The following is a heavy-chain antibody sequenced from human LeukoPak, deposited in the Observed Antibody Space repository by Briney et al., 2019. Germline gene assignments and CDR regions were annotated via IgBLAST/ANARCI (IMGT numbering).Heavy chain of an antibody. CDR1: GVSFNDYA. CDR3: AKVRGTYSSGYFFDY. J-gene: IGHJ4*02. CDR2: ISWNSGYI. V-gene: IGHV3-9*01. Sequence: PGRSLRLSCAASGVSFNDYAMHWVRHAPGKGLEWLSIISWNSGYIGYADSVKGRFTISRDNAKNSLYLQMNSLRAEDTAFYYCAKVRGTYSSGYFFDYWGQGALVTVSS. D-gene: IGHD6-19*01.